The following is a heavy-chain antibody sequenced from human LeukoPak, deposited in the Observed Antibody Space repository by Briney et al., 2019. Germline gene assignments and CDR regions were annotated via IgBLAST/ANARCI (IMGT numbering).Heavy chain of an antibody. CDR3: ARGRFYDSDY. D-gene: IGHD3-22*01. CDR1: GGTFSSYA. V-gene: IGHV1-46*01. CDR2: INPSGGST. J-gene: IGHJ4*02. Sequence: ASVKVSCKASGGTFSSYAISWVRQAPGQGLEWMGIINPSGGSTNYAQKFQGRVTMTRDMSTRTVYMELSSLRSEDAAVYYCARGRFYDSDYWGQGTLVTVSS.